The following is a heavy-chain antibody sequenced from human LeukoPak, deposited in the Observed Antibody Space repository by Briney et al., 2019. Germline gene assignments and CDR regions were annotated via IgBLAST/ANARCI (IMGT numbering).Heavy chain of an antibody. D-gene: IGHD1-26*01. Sequence: SETLSLTCTVSGGSFSSSTHYWGWIRQPPGKGLEWIGSIYHSGSTYFNPSLKSRVTISVDTSKEQLSLRLSSVTAADTAMYYRARHLVGATTRFDPWGQGTLVTVSS. J-gene: IGHJ5*02. V-gene: IGHV4-39*01. CDR1: GGSFSSSTHY. CDR2: IYHSGST. CDR3: ARHLVGATTRFDP.